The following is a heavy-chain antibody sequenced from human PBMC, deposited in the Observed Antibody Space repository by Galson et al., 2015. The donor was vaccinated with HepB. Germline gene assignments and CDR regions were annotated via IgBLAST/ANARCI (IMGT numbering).Heavy chain of an antibody. CDR2: INTDGSST. CDR1: GFTFSTYW. Sequence: SLRLSCAASGFTFSTYWMHWVRQAPGKGLVWVSRINTDGSSTSYADSVKGRFTISRDNAKNTLYLHMNSLRAEDTAVYYCVSSPYYDVLTDSYIQYWGQGTLVTVSS. D-gene: IGHD3-9*01. V-gene: IGHV3-74*01. CDR3: VSSPYYDVLTDSYIQY. J-gene: IGHJ4*02.